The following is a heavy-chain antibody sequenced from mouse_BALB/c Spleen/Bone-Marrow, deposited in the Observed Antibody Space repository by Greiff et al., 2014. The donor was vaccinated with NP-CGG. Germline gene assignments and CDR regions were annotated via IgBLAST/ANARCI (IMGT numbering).Heavy chain of an antibody. CDR2: IDPANGNT. D-gene: IGHD2-4*01. Sequence: EVQLQQSGAELVKPGASVKLSCTASGFTIKDTYMHWVKQRPEQGLEWIGRIDPANGNTKYDPKFQGKATITADTSSNTAYLQLSSLTSEDTAVYYCARMITDYWGQGTLVTVSA. CDR1: GFTIKDTY. J-gene: IGHJ3*01. V-gene: IGHV14-3*02. CDR3: ARMITDY.